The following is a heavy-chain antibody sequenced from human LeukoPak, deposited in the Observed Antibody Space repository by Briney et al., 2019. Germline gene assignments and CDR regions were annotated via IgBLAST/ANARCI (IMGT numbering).Heavy chain of an antibody. V-gene: IGHV4-39*07. Sequence: PSETLSLTCTVSGDSISSGDYYWSWIRQPPGKGLEWIGEINHSGSTNYNPSLKSRVTISVDTSKNQFSLKLSSVTAADTAVYYCASMRGITMVRGVSKKGFDYWGQGTLVTVSS. J-gene: IGHJ4*02. CDR2: INHSGST. CDR1: GDSISSGDYY. CDR3: ASMRGITMVRGVSKKGFDY. D-gene: IGHD3-10*01.